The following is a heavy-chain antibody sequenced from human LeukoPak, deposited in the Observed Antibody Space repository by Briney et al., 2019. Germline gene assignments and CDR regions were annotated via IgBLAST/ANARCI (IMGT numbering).Heavy chain of an antibody. CDR2: ISDSGGST. Sequence: GSLRLSCAASGFTFSTYAMSWVRQAPGKGLEWVSTISDSGGSTYNADSVKGRFTISRDNSKNTLYLQMNRLRAEDTAVYYCAKRISSGWSYYFDYWGQGTLVTVSS. J-gene: IGHJ4*02. V-gene: IGHV3-23*01. CDR1: GFTFSTYA. CDR3: AKRISSGWSYYFDY. D-gene: IGHD6-19*01.